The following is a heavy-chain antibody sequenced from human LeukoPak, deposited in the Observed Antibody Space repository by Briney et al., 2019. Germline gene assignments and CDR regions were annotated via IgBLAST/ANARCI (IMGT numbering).Heavy chain of an antibody. D-gene: IGHD3-10*01. Sequence: GGSLRLSCTASGFTFITYWMHWVRQAPGTGLVWVSSINSDGSTTTYADSVKGRFTISRDNAKNMVYLQMNSLRAEDTAVYYCARAFGSGSQVINYFDFWGQGTLVTVSS. CDR3: ARAFGSGSQVINYFDF. CDR2: INSDGSTT. J-gene: IGHJ4*02. V-gene: IGHV3-74*01. CDR1: GFTFITYW.